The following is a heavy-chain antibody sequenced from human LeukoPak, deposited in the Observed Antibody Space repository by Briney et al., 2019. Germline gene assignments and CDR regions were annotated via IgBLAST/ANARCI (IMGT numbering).Heavy chain of an antibody. J-gene: IGHJ4*02. D-gene: IGHD6-19*01. Sequence: SVKVSCKAAGGAFSSYAISWVRQAPAQGLEWIGGIIPIFDTANYAQKFQGRVTITTNESTSTAYMELSSLRSEDTAVYYCARAGIAVADRYFDYWGQGTLVTVSS. CDR2: IIPIFDTA. CDR3: ARAGIAVADRYFDY. CDR1: GGAFSSYA. V-gene: IGHV1-69*05.